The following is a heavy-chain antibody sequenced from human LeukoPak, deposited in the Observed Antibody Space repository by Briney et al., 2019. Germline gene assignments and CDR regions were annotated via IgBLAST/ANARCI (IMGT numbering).Heavy chain of an antibody. CDR1: GYTFTGYD. V-gene: IGHV1-8*01. D-gene: IGHD2-2*01. J-gene: IGHJ4*02. CDR3: ARVRRYCSSTSCDNPVGY. CDR2: MNPNSGNT. Sequence: ASVKVSCKASGYTFTGYDINWVRQATGQGLEWMGWMNPNSGNTGYAQKFQGRVTMTRNTSISTAYMELSSLRSEDTAVYYCARVRRYCSSTSCDNPVGYWGQGTLVTVSS.